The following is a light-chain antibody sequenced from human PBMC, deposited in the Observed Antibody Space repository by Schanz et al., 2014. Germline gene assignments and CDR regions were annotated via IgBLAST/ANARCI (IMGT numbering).Light chain of an antibody. V-gene: IGLV2-8*01. CDR1: SSDVGGYNY. CDR2: EVS. Sequence: QSALTQPPSASGSPGQSVTISCTGTSSDVGGYNYVSWYQQHPGKAPKLMIYEVSKRPSGVPDRFSGSKAGNTASLTISGLQPDDEADYYCSSFRYSATQYGTQFGGGTKLTVL. J-gene: IGLJ2*01. CDR3: SSFRYSATQYGTQ.